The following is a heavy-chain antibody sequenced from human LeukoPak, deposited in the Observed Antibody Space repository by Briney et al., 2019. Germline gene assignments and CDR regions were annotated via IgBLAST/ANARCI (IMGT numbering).Heavy chain of an antibody. CDR2: ISSSGNTI. V-gene: IGHV3-11*01. D-gene: IGHD1-26*01. CDR1: GFTFSDYY. Sequence: GGSLRLSCAASGFTFSDYYMNWIRQAPGKGLEWVSYISSSGNTIYYADSVKGRFTISRDNAKNSLYLQMNSLRAEDTAVYYCARGRGSYPYTPFDYWGQGTLVTVSS. CDR3: ARGRGSYPYTPFDY. J-gene: IGHJ4*02.